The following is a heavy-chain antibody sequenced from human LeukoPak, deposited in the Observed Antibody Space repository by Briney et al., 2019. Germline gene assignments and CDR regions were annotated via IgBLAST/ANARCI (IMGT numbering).Heavy chain of an antibody. CDR2: IDPSDSYT. Sequence: GESLKISCKGSGYSFTSYWISWVRQMPGKGLEWMGRIDPSDSYTKYSPSFQGHLTISADKSTTTAYLQWSSLKASDTAMYYCARTYGSGIGNAFDIWGQGTMVTVSS. CDR3: ARTYGSGIGNAFDI. J-gene: IGHJ3*02. CDR1: GYSFTSYW. D-gene: IGHD3-10*01. V-gene: IGHV5-10-1*01.